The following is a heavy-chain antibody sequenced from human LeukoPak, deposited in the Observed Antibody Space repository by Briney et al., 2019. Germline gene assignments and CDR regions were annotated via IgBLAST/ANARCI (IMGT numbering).Heavy chain of an antibody. V-gene: IGHV1-2*02. J-gene: IGHJ4*02. Sequence: ASVKVSCKASGFTFTGYFIHWVRQAPGQGLEWVGWIHPNNGGTKYAQKFQGRVTMTRDPSINTDYMELSRLRSDDTALYYCTRDGFSGAAFDYWGQGTLVTVSS. CDR1: GFTFTGYF. D-gene: IGHD7-27*01. CDR2: IHPNNGGT. CDR3: TRDGFSGAAFDY.